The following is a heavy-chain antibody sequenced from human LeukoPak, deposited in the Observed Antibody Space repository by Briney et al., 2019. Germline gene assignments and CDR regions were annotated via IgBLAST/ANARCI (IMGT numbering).Heavy chain of an antibody. V-gene: IGHV1-69*13. Sequence: SVKVSCKASGYTFTSYGISWVRQAPGQGLEWMGGIIPIFGTANYAQKFQGRVTITADESTSTAYMELSSLRSEDTAVYYCAKKANWFDPWGQGTLVTVSS. CDR2: IIPIFGTA. J-gene: IGHJ5*02. CDR3: AKKANWFDP. CDR1: GYTFTSYG.